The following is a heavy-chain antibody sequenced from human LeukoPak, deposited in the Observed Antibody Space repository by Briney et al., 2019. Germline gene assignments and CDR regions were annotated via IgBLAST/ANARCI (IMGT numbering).Heavy chain of an antibody. J-gene: IGHJ4*02. CDR3: AKTKGYSYGYYFDY. CDR1: GFTFSSYA. V-gene: IGHV3-30*18. CDR2: MSYDGFNK. D-gene: IGHD5-18*01. Sequence: GRSLRLSCAASGFTFSSYAMHWVRQSLGKGLEWVAVMSYDGFNKYYADSVKGRFTISRDNSKNALYLQMNSLRAEDTAVYYCAKTKGYSYGYYFDYWGQGTLVTVSS.